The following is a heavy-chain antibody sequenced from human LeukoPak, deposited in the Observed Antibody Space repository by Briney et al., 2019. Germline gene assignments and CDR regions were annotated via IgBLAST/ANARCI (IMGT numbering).Heavy chain of an antibody. Sequence: ASVKVSCKASGYTFTSYGISWVRQAPGQGLEWMGWISAYNGNTNYAQKLQGRVTMTTDTSTSTAYMVLRSLRSDDTAVYYCARVFPEYYDILTPWVRKNWFDPWGQGTLVTVSS. J-gene: IGHJ5*02. CDR1: GYTFTSYG. V-gene: IGHV1-18*04. CDR3: ARVFPEYYDILTPWVRKNWFDP. D-gene: IGHD3-9*01. CDR2: ISAYNGNT.